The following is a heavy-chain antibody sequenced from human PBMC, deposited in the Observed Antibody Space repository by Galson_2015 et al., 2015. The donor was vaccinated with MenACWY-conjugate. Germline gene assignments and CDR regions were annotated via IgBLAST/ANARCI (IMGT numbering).Heavy chain of an antibody. CDR2: ISTYNGNA. D-gene: IGHD6-13*01. J-gene: IGHJ4*02. V-gene: IGHV1-18*01. CDR3: ARDPFGRHDSSSWFWID. Sequence: SVKVSCKAAGYTFTNFGITWVRKAPGQGLEWMGWISTYNGNANYAQKVRDRVMMTTDTSTNTVHMELKSLTSDDTAVYFCARDPFGRHDSSSWFWIDWGQGTPVTVSS. CDR1: GYTFTNFG.